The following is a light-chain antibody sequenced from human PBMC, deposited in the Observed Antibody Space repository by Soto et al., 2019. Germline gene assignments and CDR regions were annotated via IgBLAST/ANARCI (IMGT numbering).Light chain of an antibody. CDR3: YSFTTSDTYV. J-gene: IGLJ1*01. CDR1: SSDVGSYNH. Sequence: QPVLTQPPSVSGSPGQSVTISCSGTSSDVGSYNHVSWYQQAPGTAPKLMIYEVSNRPSGVPDRFSGPKSGNTASLTISGLQPEDEADYYCYSFTTSDTYVFGTGTKVTVL. CDR2: EVS. V-gene: IGLV2-18*02.